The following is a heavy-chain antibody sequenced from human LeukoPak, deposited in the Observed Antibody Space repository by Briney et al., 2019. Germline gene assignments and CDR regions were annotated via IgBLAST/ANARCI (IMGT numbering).Heavy chain of an antibody. V-gene: IGHV3-23*01. Sequence: GGSLRLSCAASGFTFSSYAMTWVRQAPGKGLKWVSAISGSGGSTYYADSVKGRFTISRDNSKNTLYLQMNSLRAEDTAVYYCAKAWNFWSGYLDYWGQGTLVTVSS. D-gene: IGHD3-3*01. CDR3: AKAWNFWSGYLDY. J-gene: IGHJ4*02. CDR2: ISGSGGST. CDR1: GFTFSSYA.